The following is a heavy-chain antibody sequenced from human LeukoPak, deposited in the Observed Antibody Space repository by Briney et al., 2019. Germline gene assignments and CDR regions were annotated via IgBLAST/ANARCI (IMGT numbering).Heavy chain of an antibody. CDR2: IYPGDSDT. Sequence: GESLKISSKGSGYSFTSYWIGWVRQMPGKGLEWMGIIYPGDSDTRYSPSFQDQVTISADKSISTAYLQWSSLKASDTAMYYCVRRGRDGYNYFDFWGLGTLVTVSS. CDR3: VRRGRDGYNYFDF. D-gene: IGHD5-24*01. V-gene: IGHV5-51*01. CDR1: GYSFTSYW. J-gene: IGHJ4*02.